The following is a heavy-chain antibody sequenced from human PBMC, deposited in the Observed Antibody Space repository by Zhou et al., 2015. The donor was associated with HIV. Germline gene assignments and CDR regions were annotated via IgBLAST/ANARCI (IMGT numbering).Heavy chain of an antibody. D-gene: IGHD3/OR15-3a*01. CDR1: GFTFSDYF. J-gene: IGHJ4*02. V-gene: IGHV3-11*01. CDR3: VRDGAYGLDLRGALDQ. Sequence: QVQLVESGGGVVQPGRSLRLSCTASGFTFSDYFMVWIRLAPGKGLECIAYISDSGSDKSYADSVKGRFTISRDNAKKSLFLQMNNLRAEDTAIYYCVRDGAYGLDLRGALDQWGQGTLVTVSS. CDR2: ISDSGSDK.